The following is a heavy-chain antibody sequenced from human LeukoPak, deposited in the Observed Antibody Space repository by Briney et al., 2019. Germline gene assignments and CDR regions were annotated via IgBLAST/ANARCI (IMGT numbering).Heavy chain of an antibody. CDR2: TYYMSKWHN. CDR3: SRVQTQSGWFDP. D-gene: IGHD4-23*01. CDR1: GDSVSSNSAT. V-gene: IGHV6-1*01. J-gene: IGHJ5*02. Sequence: SQTLSLTCAISGDSVSSNSATGNWIRQSPSRGLEWRGRTYYMSKWHNDYAASVKGRITIKSDTSKNQFSLDVNSVTPEDTPVYYCSRVQTQSGWFDPWGQGTLVTVSS.